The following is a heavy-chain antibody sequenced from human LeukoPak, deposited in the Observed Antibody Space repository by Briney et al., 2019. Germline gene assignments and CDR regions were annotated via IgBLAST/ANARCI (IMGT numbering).Heavy chain of an antibody. V-gene: IGHV1-2*02. Sequence: ASVKVSCKASGYTFTGYYMRWVRQAPGQGLEWMGWINPNSGGTNYAQKFQGRVTMTRDTSISTAYMELSRLRSDDTAVYYCARSITMIVVDFDYWGQGTLVTVSS. D-gene: IGHD3-22*01. CDR1: GYTFTGYY. CDR2: INPNSGGT. J-gene: IGHJ4*02. CDR3: ARSITMIVVDFDY.